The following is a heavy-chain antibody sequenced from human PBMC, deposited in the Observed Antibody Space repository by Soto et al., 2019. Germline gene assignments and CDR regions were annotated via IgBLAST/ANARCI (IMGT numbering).Heavy chain of an antibody. D-gene: IGHD5-12*01. V-gene: IGHV3-30*03. CDR2: ASYDGSYK. Sequence: QVQLVESGGGVVQPGRSLRLSCAASGFTFSSFGMHWVRQAPGKGLEWVAVASYDGSYKYYADSVKGRFTISRDNSKNTLYLQMPSLIAVDPAVYSCATDLSVVATPPDFPYWGQGTLVTVSS. CDR1: GFTFSSFG. J-gene: IGHJ4*02. CDR3: ATDLSVVATPPDFPY.